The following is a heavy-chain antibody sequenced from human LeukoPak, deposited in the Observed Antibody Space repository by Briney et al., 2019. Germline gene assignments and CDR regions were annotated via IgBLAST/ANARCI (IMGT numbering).Heavy chain of an antibody. CDR1: GGSFSRYY. CDR3: ARGATISETGYFDF. V-gene: IGHV4-34*01. Sequence: PSETLSLTCAVYGGSFSRYYWSWIRQSPGKGLEWIAEIDHRGHTNYNPSVKSRVTISVDTSKNQFSLKVRSLSAADTAVYYYARGATISETGYFDFWGQGTLVTVSS. D-gene: IGHD5-24*01. CDR2: IDHRGHT. J-gene: IGHJ4*03.